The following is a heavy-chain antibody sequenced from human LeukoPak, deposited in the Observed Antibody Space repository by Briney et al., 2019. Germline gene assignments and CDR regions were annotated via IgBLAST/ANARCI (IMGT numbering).Heavy chain of an antibody. CDR1: GFTFSSYA. J-gene: IGHJ4*02. V-gene: IGHV3-23*01. D-gene: IGHD6-19*01. CDR3: AEDSTGVAATDY. Sequence: PGGSLRLSCAASGFTFSSYAMTWVRQAPGQGLEWVSAISASGGNTYYADSVKGRFTISRDNSKYTLYLQINSLRAEDTAVYYCAEDSTGVAATDYWGQGTLVTVTS. CDR2: ISASGGNT.